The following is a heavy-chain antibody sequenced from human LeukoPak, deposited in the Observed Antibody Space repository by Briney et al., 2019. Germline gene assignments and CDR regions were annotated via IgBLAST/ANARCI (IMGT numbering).Heavy chain of an antibody. Sequence: GGSLRLSWAASGFTFSNAWMSWVRQAPGKGLEWVGRIKSKTDGGTTGYAAPVKGRFTISRDDSKNTLYLQMNSLKTEDTAVYYCTTQYYYGSGGDYWGQGTLVTVSS. CDR2: IKSKTDGGTT. J-gene: IGHJ4*02. CDR1: GFTFSNAW. D-gene: IGHD3-10*01. CDR3: TTQYYYGSGGDY. V-gene: IGHV3-15*01.